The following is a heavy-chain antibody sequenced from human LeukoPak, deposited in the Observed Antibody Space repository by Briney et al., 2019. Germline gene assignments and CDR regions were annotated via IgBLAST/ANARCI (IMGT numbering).Heavy chain of an antibody. V-gene: IGHV1-69*06. CDR2: IIPIFGTA. Sequence: SVKVSCKASGGTFTSYAIGWVRQAPGQGLEWMGGIIPIFGTANYAQKFQGRVTITADKSTSTAYMELSSLRSEDTAVYYCARTNRYFDWLLFFDYWGQGTLVTVSS. CDR1: GGTFTSYA. D-gene: IGHD3-9*01. J-gene: IGHJ4*02. CDR3: ARTNRYFDWLLFFDY.